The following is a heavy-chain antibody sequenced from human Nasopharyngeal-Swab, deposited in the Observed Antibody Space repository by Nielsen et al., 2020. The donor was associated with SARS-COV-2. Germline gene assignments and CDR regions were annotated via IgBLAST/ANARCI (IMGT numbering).Heavy chain of an antibody. CDR1: GGSISSYY. CDR3: ARQARRVSMVRGVMYFDY. CDR2: IYYSGST. D-gene: IGHD3-10*01. J-gene: IGHJ4*02. V-gene: IGHV4-59*01. Sequence: SETLSLTCTVSGGSISSYYWSWIRQPPGKGLEWIGYIYYSGSTNYNPSLKSRVTISVDTSKNQFSLKLSSVTAADTAVYYCARQARRVSMVRGVMYFDYWGQGTLVTVSS.